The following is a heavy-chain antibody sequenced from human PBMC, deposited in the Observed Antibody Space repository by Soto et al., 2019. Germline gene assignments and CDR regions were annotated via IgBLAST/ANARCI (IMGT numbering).Heavy chain of an antibody. CDR2: ISAYSGST. D-gene: IGHD4-17*01. J-gene: IGHJ3*01. Sequence: ASVKVSCKASGYSFTSYGISWVRQAPGQGLEWMGWISAYSGSTNYAQKLQGRVTMPTDTYTSTAYRELRSVSSDHTALYYCARVPGDLDAFDLWGQGTMGTVSS. CDR1: GYSFTSYG. CDR3: ARVPGDLDAFDL. V-gene: IGHV1-18*01.